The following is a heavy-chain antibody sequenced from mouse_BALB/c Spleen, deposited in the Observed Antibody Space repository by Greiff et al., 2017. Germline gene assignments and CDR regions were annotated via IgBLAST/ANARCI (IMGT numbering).Heavy chain of an antibody. CDR2: ISYSGST. CDR3: ASHYGNYGGYYAMDY. D-gene: IGHD2-1*01. Sequence: EVQLQESGPGLVKPSQSLSLTCTVTGYSITSDYAWNWIRQFPGNKLEWMGYISYSGSTSYNPSLKSRISITRDTSKNQFFLQLNSVTTEDTATYYCASHYGNYGGYYAMDYWGQGTSVTVSS. CDR1: GYSITSDYA. J-gene: IGHJ4*01. V-gene: IGHV3-2*02.